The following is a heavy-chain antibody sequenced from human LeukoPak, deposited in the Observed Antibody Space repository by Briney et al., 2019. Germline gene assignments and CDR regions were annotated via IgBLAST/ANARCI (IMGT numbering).Heavy chain of an antibody. D-gene: IGHD1-7*01. V-gene: IGHV3-11*05. J-gene: IGHJ6*02. CDR1: GFTFSDYY. CDR3: ARENYRERHYYYGMDV. CDR2: ISSSSSYT. Sequence: GGSLRLSCAASGFTFSDYYMSWIRQAPGKGLEWVSYISSSSSYTNYADSVKGRFTISRDNAKNSLYLQMNSLRAEDTAVYYCARENYRERHYYYGMDVWGQGTTVTVSS.